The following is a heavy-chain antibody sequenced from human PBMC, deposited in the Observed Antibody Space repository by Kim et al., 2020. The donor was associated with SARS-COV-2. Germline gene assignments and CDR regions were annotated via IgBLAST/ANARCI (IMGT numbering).Heavy chain of an antibody. CDR1: GYSFTSYW. Sequence: GESLKISCKGSGYSFTSYWIGWVRQMPGKGLEWMGIIYPGDSDTRYSPSFQGQVTISADKSISTAYLQWSSLKASDTAMYYCARLTRYCSGGSCSVRGPFDYWGQGTLVTVSS. CDR3: ARLTRYCSGGSCSVRGPFDY. CDR2: IYPGDSDT. D-gene: IGHD2-15*01. V-gene: IGHV5-51*01. J-gene: IGHJ4*02.